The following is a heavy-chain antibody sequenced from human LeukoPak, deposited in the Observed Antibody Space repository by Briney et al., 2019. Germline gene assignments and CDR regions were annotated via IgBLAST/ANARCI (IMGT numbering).Heavy chain of an antibody. CDR1: GGSISSYY. CDR3: AGADSDCDSSGYYSRWAYYFDY. D-gene: IGHD3-22*01. CDR2: IYTSGST. V-gene: IGHV4-4*07. Sequence: SETLSLTCTVSGGSISSYYWSWIRQPAGKGLEWIGRIYTSGSTNYNPSLKSRVTMSVDTSKNQFSLKLSSVTAADTAVYYCAGADSDCDSSGYYSRWAYYFDYWGQGTLVTVSS. J-gene: IGHJ4*02.